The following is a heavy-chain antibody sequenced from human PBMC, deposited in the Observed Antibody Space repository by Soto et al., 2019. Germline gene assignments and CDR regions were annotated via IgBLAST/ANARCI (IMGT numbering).Heavy chain of an antibody. CDR3: AKDKLHLWLPDS. Sequence: GGSLRLSCAASGFIFNSYAMNWVRQAPGKGLEWVSSISESGGNTYYADSVKGRFTISRDNSKNTLYLQMNSLRAEDTAVYYCAKDKLHLWLPDSWXQGTMVTVSS. D-gene: IGHD3-10*01. CDR2: ISESGGNT. J-gene: IGHJ3*01. CDR1: GFIFNSYA. V-gene: IGHV3-23*01.